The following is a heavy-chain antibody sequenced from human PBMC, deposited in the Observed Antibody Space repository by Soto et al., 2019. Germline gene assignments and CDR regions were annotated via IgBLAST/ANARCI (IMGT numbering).Heavy chain of an antibody. CDR1: GFTVDDYA. CDR2: ISWNSETI. D-gene: IGHD3-3*01. CDR3: AKEMKWGGMNTIHYLDS. J-gene: IGHJ4*02. V-gene: IGHV3-9*01. Sequence: PGGSLRLSCAASGFTVDDYAMHWVRQAPGKGLEWVSGISWNSETIDYADSVKGRFTISRDNAKSSLFLQMNSLRPDDTALYYCAKEMKWGGMNTIHYLDSWGQGTLVTGSS.